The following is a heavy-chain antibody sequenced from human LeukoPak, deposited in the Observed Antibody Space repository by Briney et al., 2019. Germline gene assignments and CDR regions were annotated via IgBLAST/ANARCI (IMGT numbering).Heavy chain of an antibody. J-gene: IGHJ5*02. Sequence: ASVKVSCKASGYIFTSYDISWVRPARGQGLDGMGWIRSNDGHTKYAQKLQGRVTMTIDTSTTTVYMELRSLTSDDTAMYYCARQQLVPNWFDPWGQGTLVTVSS. CDR2: IRSNDGHT. D-gene: IGHD6-13*01. CDR3: ARQQLVPNWFDP. V-gene: IGHV1-18*01. CDR1: GYIFTSYD.